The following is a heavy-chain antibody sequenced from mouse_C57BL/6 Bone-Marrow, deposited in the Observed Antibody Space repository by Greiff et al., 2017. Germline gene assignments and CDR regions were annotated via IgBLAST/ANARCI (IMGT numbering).Heavy chain of an antibody. J-gene: IGHJ4*01. CDR3: AREGYYTYAMDY. CDR1: GFTFSSYA. Sequence: DVHLVESGGGLVKPGGSLKLSCAASGFTFSSYAMSWVRQTPEKRLEWVATISDGGSYTYYPDNVKGRFTISRDNAKNNLYLQMSHLKSEDTAMYYCAREGYYTYAMDYWGQGTSVTVSS. V-gene: IGHV5-4*01. D-gene: IGHD2-3*01. CDR2: ISDGGSYT.